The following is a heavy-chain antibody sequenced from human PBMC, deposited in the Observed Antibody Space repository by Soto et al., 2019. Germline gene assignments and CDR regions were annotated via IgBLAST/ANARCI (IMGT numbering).Heavy chain of an antibody. Sequence: QAQLQESGPGLVKPSQTLSLTCTVSGGSISSGDYYWSWIRQPPGKGLEWIGYIYYSGSTYYNPSLKRRVTISVDTSTTQFSLKLSSVTAADTAVYYCARNVAAAGTMGSGYWFDPWGQGTLVTVSS. J-gene: IGHJ5*02. CDR2: IYYSGST. CDR1: GGSISSGDYY. V-gene: IGHV4-30-4*01. CDR3: ARNVAAAGTMGSGYWFDP. D-gene: IGHD6-13*01.